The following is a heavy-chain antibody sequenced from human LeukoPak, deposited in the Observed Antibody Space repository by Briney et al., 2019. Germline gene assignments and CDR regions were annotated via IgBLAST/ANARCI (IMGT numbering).Heavy chain of an antibody. CDR3: ARRRAYCGGDCYSAYFDY. CDR1: GFTVSSNY. CDR2: IYSDGST. D-gene: IGHD2-21*02. Sequence: GGSLRLSCAASGFTVSSNYMSWVRQAPGKGLEWVSVIYSDGSTYYADSVKGRFTISRDNSKNTLYLQMNSLRAEDTAVYYCARRRAYCGGDCYSAYFDYWGQGTLVTVSS. J-gene: IGHJ4*02. V-gene: IGHV3-66*04.